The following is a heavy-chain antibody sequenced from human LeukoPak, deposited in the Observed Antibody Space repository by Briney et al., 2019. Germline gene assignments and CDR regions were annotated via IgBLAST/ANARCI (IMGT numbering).Heavy chain of an antibody. CDR1: GYTFTGYY. CDR3: ARARGYSYGYSDY. CDR2: INPNNGAT. J-gene: IGHJ4*02. D-gene: IGHD5-18*01. V-gene: IGHV1-2*06. Sequence: ASVKVSCKASGYTFTGYYMHWVRQAPGQGLEWMGRINPNNGATNYAQKFQGRVTITGDTSISTAYMELSSLTSEDWAVYYCARARGYSYGYSDYWGQGTLVAVSS.